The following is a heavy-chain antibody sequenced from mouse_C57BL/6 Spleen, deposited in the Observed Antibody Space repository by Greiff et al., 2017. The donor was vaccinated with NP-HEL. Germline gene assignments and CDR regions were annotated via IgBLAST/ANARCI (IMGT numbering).Heavy chain of an antibody. J-gene: IGHJ2*01. V-gene: IGHV1-80*01. D-gene: IGHD4-1*01. CDR3: ARWGTGTAYFDY. CDR1: GYAFSSYW. CDR2: IYPGDGDT. Sequence: QVQLKQSGAELVKPGASVKISCKASGYAFSSYWMNWVKQRPGKGLEWIGQIYPGDGDTNYNGKFKGKATLTADKSSSTAYMQLSSLTSEDSAVYFCARWGTGTAYFDYWGQGTTLTVSS.